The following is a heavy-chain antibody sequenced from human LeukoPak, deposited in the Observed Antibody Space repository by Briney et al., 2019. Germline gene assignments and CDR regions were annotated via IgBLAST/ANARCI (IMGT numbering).Heavy chain of an antibody. CDR3: AARPTPALVTVFDY. J-gene: IGHJ4*02. CDR2: ISGSGDRT. D-gene: IGHD5-18*01. V-gene: IGHV3-23*01. Sequence: PGGSLRLSCAASGFTFSMYAMSWARQAPGKGLEWVSGISGSGDRTYYADSVKGRFTISRDNSKNTLSLQMNSLRVEDTAVYYCAARPTPALVTVFDYWGQGTLVTVSS. CDR1: GFTFSMYA.